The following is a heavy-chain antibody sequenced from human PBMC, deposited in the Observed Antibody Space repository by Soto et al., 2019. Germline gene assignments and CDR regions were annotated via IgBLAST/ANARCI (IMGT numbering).Heavy chain of an antibody. CDR1: GYSFTSYW. CDR2: IDPSDSYP. V-gene: IGHV5-10-1*03. Sequence: EVQLVQSGAEVKKPGESLRISCKGSGYSFTSYWITWVRQMPGKGLEWMGRIDPSDSYPNYSPSFQGHVTISADKSINTAYLQWSSLKASDTAMYYCARQVGSCYSCYNGMDVWGQGTTVTVSS. CDR3: ARQVGSCYSCYNGMDV. D-gene: IGHD2-15*01. J-gene: IGHJ6*02.